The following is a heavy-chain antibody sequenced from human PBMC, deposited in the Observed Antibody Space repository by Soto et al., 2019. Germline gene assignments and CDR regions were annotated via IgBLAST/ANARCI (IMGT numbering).Heavy chain of an antibody. D-gene: IGHD1-26*01. CDR3: ARGYGGQGAFDI. V-gene: IGHV4-31*03. CDR2: IYYSGST. J-gene: IGHJ3*02. CDR1: GGSISSGGYF. Sequence: SVTLSLTCTVSGGSISSGGYFWSWIRQHPGKGLEWIGYIYYSGSTYYNPSLKSRVTVSVDTPNNQFSLKLTSVTAADTAVYYCARGYGGQGAFDIWGQWTMVTVSS.